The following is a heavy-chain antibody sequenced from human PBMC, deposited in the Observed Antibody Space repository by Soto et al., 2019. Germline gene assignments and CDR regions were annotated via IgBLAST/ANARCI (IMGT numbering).Heavy chain of an antibody. CDR3: ARAAPYDILTHGERTGFDY. D-gene: IGHD3-9*01. J-gene: IGHJ4*02. CDR1: GFTFRSYG. V-gene: IGHV3-33*01. CDR2: IWYDGSNK. Sequence: GGSLRLSCAASGFTFRSYGMHWVRQAPGKGLEWVAVIWYDGSNKYYADSVKGRFTISRDNSKNTLYLQMNSLRAEDTAVYYCARAAPYDILTHGERTGFDYWGQGTLVTVSS.